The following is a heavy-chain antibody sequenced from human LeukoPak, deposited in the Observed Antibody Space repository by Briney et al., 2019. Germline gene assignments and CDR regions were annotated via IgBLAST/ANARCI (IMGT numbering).Heavy chain of an antibody. J-gene: IGHJ4*02. CDR3: ARGGNSWYADY. V-gene: IGHV4-59*01. D-gene: IGHD6-13*01. CDR2: IHYSGST. Sequence: SETLSLTCTVSGGSISSYYWSWIRQPPEKGLEWIGYIHYSGSTSYNPSLKSRVTMSVDTSNNQFSLKVSSVTAADTAVYYCARGGNSWYADYWGQGTLVTVSS. CDR1: GGSISSYY.